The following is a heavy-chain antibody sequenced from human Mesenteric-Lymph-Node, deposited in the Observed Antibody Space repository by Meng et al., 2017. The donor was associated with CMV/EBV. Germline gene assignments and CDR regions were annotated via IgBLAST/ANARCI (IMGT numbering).Heavy chain of an antibody. CDR3: AKGPWSSSGYYGKDV. CDR1: GFTFSSYA. J-gene: IGHJ6*02. Sequence: ESLKISCAASGFTFSSYAMSWVRQAPGKGLEWVSAISGSGGSTYYADSVKGRFTISRDNSKNTLYLQMNSLRAEDTAVYYCAKGPWSSSGYYGKDVWGQGTTVTVSS. D-gene: IGHD6-6*01. V-gene: IGHV3-23*01. CDR2: ISGSGGST.